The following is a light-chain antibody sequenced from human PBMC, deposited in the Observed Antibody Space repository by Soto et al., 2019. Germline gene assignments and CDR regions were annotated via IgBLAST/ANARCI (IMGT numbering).Light chain of an antibody. Sequence: DIQMTQSPSSLSASVGDRVTITCRASQSISSYLNWYQQKPGKAPKLLIYAASSLQGGVPSRFSGSGSGTDFTLTISSLQPEDNATYYCQQYDNPPITFGGGTRLEIK. V-gene: IGKV1-39*01. CDR3: QQYDNPPIT. CDR1: QSISSY. CDR2: AAS. J-gene: IGKJ5*01.